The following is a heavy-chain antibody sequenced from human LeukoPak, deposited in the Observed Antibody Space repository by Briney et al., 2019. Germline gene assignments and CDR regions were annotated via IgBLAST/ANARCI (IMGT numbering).Heavy chain of an antibody. V-gene: IGHV3-33*01. CDR3: ARDISSSLDAFDI. CDR1: GFTFSSFG. CDR2: IWYDGNSK. J-gene: IGHJ3*02. D-gene: IGHD6-13*01. Sequence: GGSLRLSCAASGFTFSSFGLHWVRQAPGKGLEWVAVIWYDGNSKYYADSVKGRFTISRDNSKNTLNLQMNSLRAEDTAVYYCARDISSSLDAFDIWGQGTVVTVSS.